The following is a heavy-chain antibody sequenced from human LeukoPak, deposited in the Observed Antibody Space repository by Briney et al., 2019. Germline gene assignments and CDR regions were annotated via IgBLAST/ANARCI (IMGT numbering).Heavy chain of an antibody. CDR3: AKDSEYYDFWSGYDAPFDY. CDR1: GFTFSSYA. J-gene: IGHJ4*02. CDR2: ISGSGGST. Sequence: GSLRLSCAASGFTFSSYAMSWVRQAPGKGLEWVSAISGSGGSTYYADSVKGRFTISRDNSKNTLYLQMNSLRAEDTAVYYCAKDSEYYDFWSGYDAPFDYWGQGTLVTVSS. D-gene: IGHD3-3*01. V-gene: IGHV3-23*01.